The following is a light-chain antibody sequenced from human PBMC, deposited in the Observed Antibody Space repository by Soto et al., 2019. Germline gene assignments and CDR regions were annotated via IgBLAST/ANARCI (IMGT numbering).Light chain of an antibody. CDR2: KAS. V-gene: IGKV1-8*01. Sequence: AIRMTQSPSSFSASTGDRVTITCRASQGISSYLAWYQQKPGKAPKLLIYKASSLESGVPSRFSGSGSGTEFTLTISSLQPDDFATYYCQQHENYLTFGQGTKVEIK. J-gene: IGKJ1*01. CDR1: QGISSY. CDR3: QQHENYLT.